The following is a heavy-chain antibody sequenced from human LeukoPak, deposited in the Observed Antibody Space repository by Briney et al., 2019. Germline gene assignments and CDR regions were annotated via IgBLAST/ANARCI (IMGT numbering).Heavy chain of an antibody. J-gene: IGHJ6*02. CDR1: GYTFTSYY. CDR2: INPSGGST. CDR3: ATRSPPAAMFSSPNYYYYGMDV. D-gene: IGHD2-2*01. V-gene: IGHV1-46*01. Sequence: ASVKVSCKASGYTFTSYYMHWVRQAPGQGLEWMGIINPSGGSTSYAQKFQGRVTMTEDTSTDTAYMELSSLRSEDTAVYYCATRSPPAAMFSSPNYYYYGMDVWGQGTTVTVSS.